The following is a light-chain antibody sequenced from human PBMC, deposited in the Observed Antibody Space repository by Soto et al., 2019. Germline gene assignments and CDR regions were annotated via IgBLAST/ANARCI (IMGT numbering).Light chain of an antibody. CDR1: SSDFSTDSS. Sequence: QSALTQPPSVSGSLGQSVTISCTGTSSDFSTDSSVSWYQQPPGTLPKLIIYEVSNRPSGVSDRFSVSLSGKTASLTISGLQAADEADYFCRSYRISNTYDLGTGTKV. CDR3: RSYRISNTYD. J-gene: IGLJ1*01. CDR2: EVS. V-gene: IGLV2-18*02.